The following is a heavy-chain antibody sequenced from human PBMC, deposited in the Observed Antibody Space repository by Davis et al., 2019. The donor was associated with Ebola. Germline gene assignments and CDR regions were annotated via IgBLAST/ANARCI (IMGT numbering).Heavy chain of an antibody. Sequence: GESLKISCKGSGYSFTTYWIAWVRQMPGKGLEWMGRIDPSDSYTNYSPSFQGHVTISADKSISTAYLQWSSLKASDTAMYYCARRGTMGAIRDDYWGQGTLVTVSS. V-gene: IGHV5-10-1*01. CDR1: GYSFTTYW. J-gene: IGHJ4*02. CDR3: ARRGTMGAIRDDY. D-gene: IGHD1-26*01. CDR2: IDPSDSYT.